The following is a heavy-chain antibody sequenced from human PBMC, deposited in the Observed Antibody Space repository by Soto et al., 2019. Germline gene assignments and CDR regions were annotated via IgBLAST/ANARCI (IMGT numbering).Heavy chain of an antibody. CDR2: ISDGGGAI. V-gene: IGHV3-48*03. Sequence: EVQLVESGGGLVQPGGSLRLSCAASGFSFSSYEMNWVRQAPGKGLEWVSYISDGGGAIHYADSVKGRFTVSRDNAKSYLYLQITRLRAEAPVFYSCARNIGGGNWFDPWGQGTLVTVSS. J-gene: IGHJ5*02. CDR3: ARNIGGGNWFDP. CDR1: GFSFSSYE. D-gene: IGHD1-26*01.